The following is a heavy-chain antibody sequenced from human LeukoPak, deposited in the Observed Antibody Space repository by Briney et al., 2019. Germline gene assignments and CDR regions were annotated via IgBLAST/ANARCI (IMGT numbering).Heavy chain of an antibody. CDR2: IYYSGST. Sequence: SETLSLTCTVSGGSISSSSYYWGWIRQPPGKGLEWIGSIYYSGSTYYNPSLKGRVTISVDTSKNQFSLKLSSVTAAATAVYYCARHLYYYDSSGYYPLGYWGQGTLVTVSS. J-gene: IGHJ4*02. CDR3: ARHLYYYDSSGYYPLGY. V-gene: IGHV4-39*01. CDR1: GGSISSSSYY. D-gene: IGHD3-22*01.